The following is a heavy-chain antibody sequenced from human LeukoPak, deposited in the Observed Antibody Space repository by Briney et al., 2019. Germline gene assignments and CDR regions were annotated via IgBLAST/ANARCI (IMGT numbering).Heavy chain of an antibody. J-gene: IGHJ5*02. CDR1: GGSISSSSYY. D-gene: IGHD4-11*01. CDR2: IYYSGST. Sequence: PSGTLSLTCTVSGGSISSSSYYWGWIRQPPGKGLEWIGSIYYSGSTYYNPSLKSRVTISVDTSKNQFSLKLSSVTAADTAVYYCARLSMTTVTSNPWGQGTLVTVSS. V-gene: IGHV4-39*01. CDR3: ARLSMTTVTSNP.